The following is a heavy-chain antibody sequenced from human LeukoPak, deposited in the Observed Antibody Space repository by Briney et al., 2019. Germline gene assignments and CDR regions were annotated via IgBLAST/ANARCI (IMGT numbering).Heavy chain of an antibody. V-gene: IGHV1-18*01. CDR1: GYTFTSYG. CDR2: ISAYNGNT. D-gene: IGHD5-12*01. Sequence: ASVKVSCKASGYTFTSYGISWVRQAPGQGLEWMGWISAYNGNTNYAQKLQGRVTMTTDTSTSTAYMELRSLRSDDTAVYYCAKGSYSGPSRNWFDPWGQGTLVTVSS. J-gene: IGHJ5*02. CDR3: AKGSYSGPSRNWFDP.